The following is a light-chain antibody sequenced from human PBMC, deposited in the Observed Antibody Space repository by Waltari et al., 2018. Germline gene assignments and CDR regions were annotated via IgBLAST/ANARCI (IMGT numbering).Light chain of an antibody. Sequence: QSALTQPASASGSPGQSITISCTGTSSALGGHNYVSWYQQHPGKAPKLMIYDVSKRPSGVSNRFSASKSGNTASLTISGLQAEDEADYYCSSYTSSSTFGGGTKLTVL. CDR3: SSYTSSST. CDR2: DVS. J-gene: IGLJ2*01. V-gene: IGLV2-14*01. CDR1: SSALGGHNY.